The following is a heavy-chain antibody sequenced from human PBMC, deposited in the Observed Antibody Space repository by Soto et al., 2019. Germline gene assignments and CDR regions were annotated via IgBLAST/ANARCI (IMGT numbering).Heavy chain of an antibody. D-gene: IGHD3-16*01. J-gene: IGHJ3*02. Sequence: QVRLEQWGAGLLKPSETLSLTCAIYGASLGGFHWTWLRQAPGKGLEWIGELIHGGSTNYNPSLKSRVSFSLDTSKNQFSLHLMSVTAADTAVYYCARSPLGYDYVRQTWREVGDSFAIWGRGTMVTVSS. V-gene: IGHV4-34*12. CDR1: GASLGGFH. CDR3: ARSPLGYDYVRQTWREVGDSFAI. CDR2: LIHGGST.